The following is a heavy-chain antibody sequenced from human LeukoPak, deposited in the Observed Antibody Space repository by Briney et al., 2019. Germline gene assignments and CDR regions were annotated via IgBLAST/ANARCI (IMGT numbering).Heavy chain of an antibody. Sequence: GGSLRLSCAASGFTFSGSTMNWVRQAPGKGLEWVSFISTSSSYIYYADSVRGRFTISRDNAKNSLYLQMNSLRAEDTAVYYCARELQVFDYWGQGTLVTVSS. J-gene: IGHJ4*02. V-gene: IGHV3-21*01. D-gene: IGHD3-10*01. CDR2: ISTSSSYI. CDR1: GFTFSGST. CDR3: ARELQVFDY.